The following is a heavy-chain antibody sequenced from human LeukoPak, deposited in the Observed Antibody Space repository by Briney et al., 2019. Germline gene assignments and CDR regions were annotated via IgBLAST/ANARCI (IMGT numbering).Heavy chain of an antibody. CDR2: INPHSGDT. D-gene: IGHD6-13*01. J-gene: IGHJ4*02. V-gene: IGHV1-2*02. CDR1: GYSLTGYY. Sequence: ASVKVSCKASGYSLTGYYMHWVRQAPGQGLEWMGWINPHSGDTGYAQKFQGRATMTRDMSITTTYMELTRLRSDDTAFYYCARWDGYSSSPDYWGEGSLVTVSS. CDR3: ARWDGYSSSPDY.